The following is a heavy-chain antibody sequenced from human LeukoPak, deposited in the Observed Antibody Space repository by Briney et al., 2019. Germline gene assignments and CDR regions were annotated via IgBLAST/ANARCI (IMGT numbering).Heavy chain of an antibody. CDR1: GGSISSYY. CDR2: IYTSGST. V-gene: IGHV4-4*09. J-gene: IGHJ4*02. D-gene: IGHD5-12*01. CDR3: ARHSRNGYDAVGFDY. Sequence: PSETLSLTCTVSGGSISSYYWSWIRQPPGKGLEWIGYIYTSGSTNYNPSLKSRVTISVDTTKNLFSLKLSSVTAADTAVYYCARHSRNGYDAVGFDYWGQGTLVTVSS.